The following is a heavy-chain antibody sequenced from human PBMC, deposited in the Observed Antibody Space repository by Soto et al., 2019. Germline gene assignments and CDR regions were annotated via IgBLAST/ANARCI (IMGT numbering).Heavy chain of an antibody. CDR1: GFTFSNAW. D-gene: IGHD4-4*01. J-gene: IGHJ4*02. CDR2: IKSKTDGGTT. Sequence: PGGSLRLSCAASGFTFSNAWMSWVRQAPGKGLEWVGRIKSKTDGGTTDYAAPVKGRFTIPRDDSKNTLYLQMNSLKTEDTALYYCARETYRGFYFDYWGQGXLVTVYS. CDR3: ARETYRGFYFDY. V-gene: IGHV3-15*01.